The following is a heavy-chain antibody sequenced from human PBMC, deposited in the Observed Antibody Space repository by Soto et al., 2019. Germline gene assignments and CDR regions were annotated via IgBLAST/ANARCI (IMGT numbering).Heavy chain of an antibody. J-gene: IGHJ5*02. D-gene: IGHD2-2*01. CDR1: GGTFSSYA. Sequence: VASVKVSCKASGGTFSSYAISWVRQAPGQGLEWMGGIIPIFGTANYAQKFQGRVTITADESTSTAYMELSSLRSEDTAVYYCARAQVLGDIVVVPAATGDFRFDPWGQGTLVTVSS. V-gene: IGHV1-69*13. CDR2: IIPIFGTA. CDR3: ARAQVLGDIVVVPAATGDFRFDP.